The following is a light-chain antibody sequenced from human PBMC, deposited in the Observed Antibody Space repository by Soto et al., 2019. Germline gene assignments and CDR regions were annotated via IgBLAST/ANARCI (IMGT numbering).Light chain of an antibody. CDR1: QGISSY. CDR3: QHPGT. CDR2: AAS. J-gene: IGKJ4*01. V-gene: IGKV1-9*01. Sequence: DIQLTQSPSFLSASVGDRVTITCRASQGISSYLAWYQQKPGEAPKLLIYAASTLQSGVPSRFSGSGSGTEFTLTISSLQPEDFATYYCQHPGTFGGGTKVEIK.